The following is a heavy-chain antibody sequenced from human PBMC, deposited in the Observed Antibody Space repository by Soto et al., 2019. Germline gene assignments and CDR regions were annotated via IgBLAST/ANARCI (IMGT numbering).Heavy chain of an antibody. J-gene: IGHJ4*02. Sequence: GSLRLSCAASGFTFSSYSMNWVRQAPGKGLEWVSSISSSSSYIYYADSVKGRFTISRDNAKNSLYLQMNSLRSEDTAVYYCTRDRALYDSSGYYYVDYWIQGILVSVAS. D-gene: IGHD3-22*01. V-gene: IGHV3-21*04. CDR2: ISSSSSYI. CDR3: TRDRALYDSSGYYYVDY. CDR1: GFTFSSYS.